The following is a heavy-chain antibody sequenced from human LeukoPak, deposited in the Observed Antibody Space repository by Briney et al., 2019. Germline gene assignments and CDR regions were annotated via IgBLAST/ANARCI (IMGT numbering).Heavy chain of an antibody. CDR3: ARAPGGYDSSGYPYFDY. J-gene: IGHJ4*02. V-gene: IGHV3-66*01. CDR2: IYSGGST. Sequence: GGSLRLSCAASGFTVSSNYMIWVRQAPGKGLEWVSVIYSGGSTYYADSVKGRFTISRDNSKNTLYLQMNSLRAEDTAVYYCARAPGGYDSSGYPYFDYWGQGTLVTVFS. CDR1: GFTVSSNY. D-gene: IGHD3-22*01.